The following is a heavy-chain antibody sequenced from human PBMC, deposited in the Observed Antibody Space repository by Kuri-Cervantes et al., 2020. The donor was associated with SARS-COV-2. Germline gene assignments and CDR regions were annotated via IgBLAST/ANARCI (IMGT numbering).Heavy chain of an antibody. Sequence: ESLKISCTVSGGSISSSSYYWGWIRQPPGKGLEWIGSIYYSGSTYYNPSLKSRVTISVDTSKNQFSLKLSSVTAADTAVYYCASFSTLGDPWGQGTLVTVSS. CDR2: IYYSGST. D-gene: IGHD2/OR15-2a*01. J-gene: IGHJ5*02. CDR3: ASFSTLGDP. CDR1: GGSISSSSYY. V-gene: IGHV4-39*01.